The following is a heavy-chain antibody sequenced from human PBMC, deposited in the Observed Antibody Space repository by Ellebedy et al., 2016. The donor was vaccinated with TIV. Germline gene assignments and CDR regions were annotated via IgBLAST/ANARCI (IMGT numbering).Heavy chain of an antibody. CDR3: ACFLAGRIY. CDR1: GFTFSDHY. J-gene: IGHJ4*02. V-gene: IGHV3-72*01. D-gene: IGHD3-10*01. Sequence: GESLKISCAASGFTFSDHYMDWVRQAQGKGLEWVGSSTYKAVNYSTDYAASVKGRLTISRDDSRNSLNLHMNSLKVEDTAVYYCACFLAGRIYWGQGTLVTVSS. CDR2: STYKAVNYST.